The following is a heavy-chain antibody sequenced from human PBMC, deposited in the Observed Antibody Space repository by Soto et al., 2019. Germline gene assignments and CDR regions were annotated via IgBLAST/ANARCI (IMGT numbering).Heavy chain of an antibody. V-gene: IGHV4-34*01. J-gene: IGHJ5*02. CDR3: ARDGFCTSTTCRVGNWFDP. D-gene: IGHD2-2*01. CDR2: INHRGST. Sequence: SETLSLTCVVYGGSFSGYYWSWIRQSPGRGLEWIGGINHRGSTNYNPSLESRVTISVDTSKNQFSLKLPSVTAADTAMYYCARDGFCTSTTCRVGNWFDPWGQGTLVTVS. CDR1: GGSFSGYY.